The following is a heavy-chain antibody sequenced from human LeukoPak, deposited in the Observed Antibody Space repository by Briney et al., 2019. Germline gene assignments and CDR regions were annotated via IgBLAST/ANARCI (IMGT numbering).Heavy chain of an antibody. CDR2: INPSGGST. D-gene: IGHD3-10*01. V-gene: IGHV1-46*01. CDR3: AVLWFGESLPDY. Sequence: ASVKVSCKASGYTFTSYYMHWVRQAPGQGLEWMGIINPSGGSTSYAQKFQGRVTMTRDTSTSTAYMELSRLRFDDTAVYYCAVLWFGESLPDYWGQGTLVTVSS. J-gene: IGHJ4*02. CDR1: GYTFTSYY.